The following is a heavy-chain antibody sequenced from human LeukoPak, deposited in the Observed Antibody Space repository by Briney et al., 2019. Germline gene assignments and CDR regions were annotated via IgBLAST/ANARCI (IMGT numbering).Heavy chain of an antibody. CDR1: GFTFDDYG. Sequence: PGGSLRLSCAASGFTFDDYGMSWVRQAPGKGLEWVSGINWNGGSTGYADSVKGRFTISRDNAKNSLYLQMNSLRAEDTAVYYCARDPGSFWSGYPGPFDYWGQGTLVTVSS. J-gene: IGHJ4*02. D-gene: IGHD3-3*01. CDR2: INWNGGST. V-gene: IGHV3-20*04. CDR3: ARDPGSFWSGYPGPFDY.